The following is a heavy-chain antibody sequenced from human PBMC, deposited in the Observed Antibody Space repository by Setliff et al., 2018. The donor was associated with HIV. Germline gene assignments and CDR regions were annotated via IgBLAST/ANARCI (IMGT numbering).Heavy chain of an antibody. CDR1: GYTFTTYG. J-gene: IGHJ6*02. Sequence: ASVKVSCKASGYTFTTYGVNWVRQAPGQGLEWMGWINSYNGNTKFAQKFQGRVTMTTDTSTTTAFMELRSLKADDTGIYYCSRSGVPQYYYYGMDVWGQGITVTVSS. CDR3: SRSGVPQYYYYGMDV. D-gene: IGHD3-10*01. V-gene: IGHV1-18*04. CDR2: INSYNGNT.